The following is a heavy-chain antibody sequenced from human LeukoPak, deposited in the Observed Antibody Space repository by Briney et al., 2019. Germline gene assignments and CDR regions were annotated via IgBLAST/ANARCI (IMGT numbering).Heavy chain of an antibody. CDR1: GFIFSNYA. CDR2: FSGSGGST. V-gene: IGHV3-23*01. CDR3: AELGITMIGGV. J-gene: IGHJ6*04. D-gene: IGHD3-10*02. Sequence: PGGTLRLSCAASGFIFSNYAMSWVRQAPGKGLQWVSAFSGSGGSTYYADSVKGRFTISRDNAKNSLYLQMNSLRAKDTAVYYCAELGITMIGGVWGKGTTVTISS.